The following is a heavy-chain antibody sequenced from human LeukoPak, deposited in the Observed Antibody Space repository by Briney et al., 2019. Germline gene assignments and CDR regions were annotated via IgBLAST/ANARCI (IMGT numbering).Heavy chain of an antibody. V-gene: IGHV3-7*01. CDR2: IKEDGGEK. CDR1: GFTFSSYW. D-gene: IGHD5-18*01. Sequence: AGGSLRLSCAASGFTFSSYWMSWVRQAPGKGLEWVANIKEDGGEKYSVDSVKGRFTISRDNAMNSLYLEMNSLRAEDTAVYYCARDALDTAMVGYYFDYWGQGTLVTVSS. J-gene: IGHJ4*02. CDR3: ARDALDTAMVGYYFDY.